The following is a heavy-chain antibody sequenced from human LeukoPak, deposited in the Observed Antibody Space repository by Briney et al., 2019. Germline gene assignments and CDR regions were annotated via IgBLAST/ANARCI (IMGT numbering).Heavy chain of an antibody. V-gene: IGHV1-2*02. D-gene: IGHD3-10*01. J-gene: IGHJ3*02. CDR1: GYTFTGYY. Sequence: ASVKVSCKASGYTFTGYYMHWVRQAPGQGLEWMGWINPNSGGTNYAQKFQGRGTMTRDTSISTAYMELSRLRSDDTAVYYCARGTYYYGSGSYNRHAFDIWGQGTMVTVSS. CDR2: INPNSGGT. CDR3: ARGTYYYGSGSYNRHAFDI.